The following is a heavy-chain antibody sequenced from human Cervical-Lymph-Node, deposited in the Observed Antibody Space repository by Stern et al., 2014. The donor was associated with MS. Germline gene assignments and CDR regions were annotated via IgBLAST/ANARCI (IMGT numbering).Heavy chain of an antibody. CDR2: IDPIFGTT. J-gene: IGHJ4*02. Sequence: QVQLVQSGAEVKKPGSSVKVSCKASGGTFINYAITWLRQAPGQGLEWMGDIDPIFGTTNHAQKFRGRVTITADRSTSTAYMEVSSLRSEDTAVYYCAGPRYNFWGQGTLVVVYS. D-gene: IGHD3-9*01. CDR1: GGTFINYA. CDR3: AGPRYNF. V-gene: IGHV1-69*06.